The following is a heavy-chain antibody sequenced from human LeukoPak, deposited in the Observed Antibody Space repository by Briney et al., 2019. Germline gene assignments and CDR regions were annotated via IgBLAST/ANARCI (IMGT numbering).Heavy chain of an antibody. D-gene: IGHD2-21*02. CDR2: ISSSGSSI. Sequence: GGSLRLSCVASGFSFSSYEINWVRQAPGKGLEWVSYISSSGSSIYYADSVKGRFTISRDNSKNTLYLQMNRLRPEDTAVYYCARGTVTAPDYWGQGTLVTVSS. CDR3: ARGTVTAPDY. CDR1: GFSFSSYE. J-gene: IGHJ4*02. V-gene: IGHV3-48*03.